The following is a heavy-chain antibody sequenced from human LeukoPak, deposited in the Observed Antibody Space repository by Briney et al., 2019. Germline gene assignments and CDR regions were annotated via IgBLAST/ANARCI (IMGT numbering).Heavy chain of an antibody. CDR2: VYHSGST. D-gene: IGHD3-10*01. Sequence: SETLSLTCTVSGASITTSNWWSWVRQPPGKGLEWIGEVYHSGSTTYNSSLKSRLTMSIDKSKNHFSPNLSSVTAADTAVYYCARRYYGSGTNYFDYWGQGTLVTVSS. CDR1: GASITTSNW. CDR3: ARRYYGSGTNYFDY. V-gene: IGHV4-4*02. J-gene: IGHJ4*02.